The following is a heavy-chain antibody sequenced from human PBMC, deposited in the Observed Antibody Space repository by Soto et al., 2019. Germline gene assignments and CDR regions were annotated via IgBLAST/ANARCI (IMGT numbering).Heavy chain of an antibody. CDR3: ARVSRYGVFYDLDV. V-gene: IGHV4-4*02. CDR1: GGSISSRNW. Sequence: QVQLQESGPGLVKPSGTLSLTCAVSGGSISSRNWWSWVRQSPAKGLEWIGEISHTGSRNVNPSLKSRVTMSVDTSEDQFSLELSSVTAADTAVYYCARVSRYGVFYDLDVWGKGTTVAVSS. D-gene: IGHD3-16*01. J-gene: IGHJ6*03. CDR2: ISHTGSR.